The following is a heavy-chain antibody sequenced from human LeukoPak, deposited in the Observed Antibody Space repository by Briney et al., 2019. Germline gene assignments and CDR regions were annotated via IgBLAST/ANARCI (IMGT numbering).Heavy chain of an antibody. V-gene: IGHV3-30*02. CDR3: AKDISNYVFDY. J-gene: IGHJ4*02. D-gene: IGHD4-11*01. Sequence: GGSLRLSCAASGFTFSYYAMHWVRQAPGRGLEWVAFIQYDGSSKYYADSVKGRFTISRDNSKNTLYLQMNSLRAEDTAVYYCAKDISNYVFDYWGQGTLVTVSS. CDR2: IQYDGSSK. CDR1: GFTFSYYA.